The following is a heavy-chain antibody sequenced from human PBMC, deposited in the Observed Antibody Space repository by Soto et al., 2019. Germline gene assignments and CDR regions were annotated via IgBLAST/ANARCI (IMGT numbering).Heavy chain of an antibody. J-gene: IGHJ5*02. CDR3: ARGVTFGGVIAPRFDP. CDR2: IHNIGTT. D-gene: IGHD3-16*02. CDR1: CSSIISGDYY. Sequence: SETLCRTGTVSCSSIISGDYYWSWIRQQPGKGLEWSVYIHNIGTTYYIPPLKSRVTISVDTSKNQLSLKLTSVTAADTAVYYCARGVTFGGVIAPRFDPWGQGALVTVS. V-gene: IGHV4-31*03.